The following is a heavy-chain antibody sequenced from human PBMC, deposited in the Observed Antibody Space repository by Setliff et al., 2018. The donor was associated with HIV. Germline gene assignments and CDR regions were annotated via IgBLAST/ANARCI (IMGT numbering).Heavy chain of an antibody. V-gene: IGHV4-4*02. D-gene: IGHD6-6*01. Sequence: SETLSLTCAVSGGAIDDINWWNWVRQSPGKGLEWIGEIYHSGTTNYNPSLKSRVTISVDKSKNQFSLKLTSVTAADTAVYYCARDQSIAARYLFDPWGQGTLVTVS. CDR2: IYHSGTT. CDR3: ARDQSIAARYLFDP. CDR1: GGAIDDINW. J-gene: IGHJ5*02.